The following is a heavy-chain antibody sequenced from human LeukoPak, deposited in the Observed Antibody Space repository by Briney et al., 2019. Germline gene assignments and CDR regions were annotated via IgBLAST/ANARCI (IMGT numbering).Heavy chain of an antibody. D-gene: IGHD3-9*01. CDR3: ARALMYYDILTGRDAFDI. CDR2: IYSGGST. CDR1: GVTVSSNY. Sequence: GGSLRLSCEASGVTVSSNYMSWVRQAPGKGLEWVSVIYSGGSTYFADSVKGRFTISRDNSKNTLYLQMNSLRAEDTAVYYCARALMYYDILTGRDAFDIWGQGTMVTVSS. J-gene: IGHJ3*02. V-gene: IGHV3-53*01.